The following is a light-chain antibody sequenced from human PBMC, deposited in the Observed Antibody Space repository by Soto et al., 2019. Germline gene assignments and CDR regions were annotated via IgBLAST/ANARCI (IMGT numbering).Light chain of an antibody. Sequence: QSVLTQPPSASGTPGQNVTISCSGSSSNIGSNNVNWYQLLPGAAPKLLIYSLNQRHSGVPDRFSAAKSGTSASLDISGFQSDDEGDYYCAPWNASLNGYVFGPGTKLTVL. V-gene: IGLV1-44*01. J-gene: IGLJ1*01. CDR1: SSNIGSNN. CDR2: SLN. CDR3: APWNASLNGYV.